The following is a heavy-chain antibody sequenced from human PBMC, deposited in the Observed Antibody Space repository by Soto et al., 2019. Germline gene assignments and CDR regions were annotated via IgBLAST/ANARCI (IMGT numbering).Heavy chain of an antibody. CDR1: GFSLSTSGMC. CDR2: IDWDDDK. V-gene: IGHV2-70*01. D-gene: IGHD1-26*01. Sequence: VSGPTLVNPTQTLTLTCTFSGFSLSTSGMCVSWIRQPPGKALEWLALIDWDDDKYYSTSLKTRLTISKDTSKNQVVLTMTNMDPVDTATYYCARIRRVGATGGHYYYYGMDVWGQGTTVTVSS. CDR3: ARIRRVGATGGHYYYYGMDV. J-gene: IGHJ6*02.